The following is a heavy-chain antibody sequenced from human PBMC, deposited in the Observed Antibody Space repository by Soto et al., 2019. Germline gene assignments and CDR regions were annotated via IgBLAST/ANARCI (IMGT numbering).Heavy chain of an antibody. V-gene: IGHV3-33*01. CDR1: GFTFSSYG. D-gene: IGHD3-22*01. Sequence: PGGSLRLSCAASGFTFSSYGMHWVRQAPGKGLEWVAVIWYDGSNKYYADSVKGRFTISRDNSKNTLYLQMNSLRAEDTAVYYCARDSRYRSRRYYYDSSEPDYWGQGTLVTVSS. CDR3: ARDSRYRSRRYYYDSSEPDY. J-gene: IGHJ4*02. CDR2: IWYDGSNK.